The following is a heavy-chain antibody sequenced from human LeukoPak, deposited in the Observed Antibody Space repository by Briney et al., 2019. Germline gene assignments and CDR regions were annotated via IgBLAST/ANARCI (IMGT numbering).Heavy chain of an antibody. CDR1: GGSFSGYY. J-gene: IGHJ5*02. Sequence: SETLSLTCAVCGGSFSGYYWSWIRQPPGKGLEWIGEINHSGSTNYNPSLKSRVTISVDTSKNQFSLKLSSVTAADTAVYYCARDSYYGSGTWLDPWGQGTLVTVSS. V-gene: IGHV4-34*01. CDR3: ARDSYYGSGTWLDP. D-gene: IGHD3-10*01. CDR2: INHSGST.